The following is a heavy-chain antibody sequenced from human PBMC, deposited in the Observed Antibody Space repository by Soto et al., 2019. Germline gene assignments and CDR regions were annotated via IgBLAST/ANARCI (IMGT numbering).Heavy chain of an antibody. Sequence: SETLSLTCIVSGGSIRSYYWSWIRQPPGKGLEWIGYIYYSGSTNYNPSLKSRVTISVDTSKNQFSLKLSSVTAADTAVYYCARCSSTSGWYFDYWGQGTLVTVS. D-gene: IGHD6-19*01. CDR3: ARCSSTSGWYFDY. J-gene: IGHJ4*02. CDR2: IYYSGST. V-gene: IGHV4-59*01. CDR1: GGSIRSYY.